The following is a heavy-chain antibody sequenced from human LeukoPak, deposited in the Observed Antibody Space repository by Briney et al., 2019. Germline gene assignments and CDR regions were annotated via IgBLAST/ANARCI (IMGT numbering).Heavy chain of an antibody. CDR1: GGSISSGGYY. J-gene: IGHJ4*02. CDR2: IYYSGST. D-gene: IGHD3-10*01. Sequence: SETLSLTCTVSGGSISSGGYYWSWIRQHPGKGLEWIVYIYYSGSTYYNPSLKSRVTISVDTSKNQFSLKLSSVTAADTAVYYCARGKSGWFGELGYFDYWGQGTLVTVSS. CDR3: ARGKSGWFGELGYFDY. V-gene: IGHV4-31*03.